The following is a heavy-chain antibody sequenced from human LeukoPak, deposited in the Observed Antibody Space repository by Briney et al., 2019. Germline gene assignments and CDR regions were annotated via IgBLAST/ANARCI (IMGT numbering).Heavy chain of an antibody. CDR3: TRWAGVIDS. CDR2: INREGSDK. CDR1: GFTFSTHW. D-gene: IGHD3-10*01. J-gene: IGHJ5*01. Sequence: GGSLRLSCAASGFTFSTHWMNWVRQAPGKGLEWVANINREGSDKNYVDSVKGRFTISRDNAKNSLYLQMNSLRVEDTAVYYCTRWAGVIDSWGQGTLVTVSS. V-gene: IGHV3-7*01.